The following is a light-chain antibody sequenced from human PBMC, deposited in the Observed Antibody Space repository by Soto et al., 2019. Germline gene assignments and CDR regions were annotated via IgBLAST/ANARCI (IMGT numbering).Light chain of an antibody. J-gene: IGKJ5*01. CDR1: QSVSSY. CDR3: QQYGSSIT. CDR2: GAS. Sequence: EIVLTQSPATLSLSPGERATLSCRASQSVSSYLAWYQQKPGQAPRLLIYGASSRATGIPDRFSGSGSGTDFTLTISRLELEDFAVYYCQQYGSSITFGQGTRLEIK. V-gene: IGKV3-20*01.